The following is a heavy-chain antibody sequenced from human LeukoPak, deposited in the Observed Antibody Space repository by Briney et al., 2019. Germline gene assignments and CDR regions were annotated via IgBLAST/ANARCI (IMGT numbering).Heavy chain of an antibody. CDR3: ARELYYYDSSGYRLDAFDI. V-gene: IGHV4-61*02. Sequence: SQTLSLTCTVSGGSISSGSYYWSWIRQPAGMGLECIGRIYTSGSTNYNPSLKSRVTISVDTSKNQFSLKLSSVTAADTAVYYCARELYYYDSSGYRLDAFDIWGQGTMVTVSS. J-gene: IGHJ3*02. CDR2: IYTSGST. D-gene: IGHD3-22*01. CDR1: GGSISSGSYY.